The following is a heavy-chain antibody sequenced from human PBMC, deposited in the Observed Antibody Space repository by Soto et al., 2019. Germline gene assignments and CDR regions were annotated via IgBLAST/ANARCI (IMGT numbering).Heavy chain of an antibody. V-gene: IGHV1-3*04. D-gene: IGHD1-20*01. J-gene: IGHJ6*02. CDR1: GNTFT. Sequence: ASVKVSCKASGNTFTMHWVRQAPGQRPEWMGWINTGNGNTKFSQKFQGRVSITWDTSASTAYMDLSSLTSEDTAVYYCARDPVTTITEATYGLDVWGQGTTVTVSS. CDR3: ARDPVTTITEATYGLDV. CDR2: INTGNGNT.